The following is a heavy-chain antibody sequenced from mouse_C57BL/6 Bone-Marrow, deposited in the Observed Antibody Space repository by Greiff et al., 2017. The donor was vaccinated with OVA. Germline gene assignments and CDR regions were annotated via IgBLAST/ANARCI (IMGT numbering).Heavy chain of an antibody. CDR2: IYPGSGST. J-gene: IGHJ2*01. V-gene: IGHV1-55*01. CDR3: ARGDYYYGTSYYFDY. CDR1: GYTFTSYW. Sequence: QVQLQQPGAELVKPGASVKMSCKASGYTFTSYWITWVKQRPGQGLESIGDIYPGSGSTNYNEKFKSKATLTVDTSSSTAYMQLSSLTSEDSAVYYCARGDYYYGTSYYFDYWGQGTTLTVSS. D-gene: IGHD1-1*01.